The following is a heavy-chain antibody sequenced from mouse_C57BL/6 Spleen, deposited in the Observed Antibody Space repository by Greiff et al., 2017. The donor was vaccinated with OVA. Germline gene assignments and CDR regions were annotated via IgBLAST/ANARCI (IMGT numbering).Heavy chain of an antibody. CDR1: GYTFTSYW. D-gene: IGHD2-4*01. CDR2: IDPSDSYT. J-gene: IGHJ2*01. Sequence: QVQLQQPGAELVMPGASVKLSCKASGYTFTSYWMNWVKQRPGQGLEWIGEIDPSDSYTNYNQKFKGKSTLTVDKSSSTAYMQLSSLTSEDSAVYYCARGDYDRNYFDYWGQGTTLTVSS. CDR3: ARGDYDRNYFDY. V-gene: IGHV1-69*01.